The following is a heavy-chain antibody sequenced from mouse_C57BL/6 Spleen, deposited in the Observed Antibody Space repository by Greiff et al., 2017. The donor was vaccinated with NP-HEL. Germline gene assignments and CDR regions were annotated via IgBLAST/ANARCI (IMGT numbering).Heavy chain of an antibody. V-gene: IGHV1-64*01. CDR1: GYTFTSYW. CDR3: ARDPGAVYYAMDY. CDR2: IHPNSGST. Sequence: QVQLQQPGAELVKPGASVKLSCKASGYTFTSYWMHWVKQRPGQGLEWIGMIHPNSGSTNYNEKFKSKATLTVDKSSSPAYMQLSSLTSEDSAVYYCARDPGAVYYAMDYWGQGTSVTVSS. J-gene: IGHJ4*01.